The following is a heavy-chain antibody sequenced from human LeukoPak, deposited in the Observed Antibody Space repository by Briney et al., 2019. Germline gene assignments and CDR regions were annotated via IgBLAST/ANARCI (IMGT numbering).Heavy chain of an antibody. CDR3: ARQLTMVRGVIIEFDY. CDR1: GGSISSSSYY. D-gene: IGHD3-10*01. J-gene: IGHJ4*02. CDR2: IYYSGST. V-gene: IGHV4-39*01. Sequence: PSETLSLTCTVSGGSISSSSYYWGWIRQPPGKGLEWIGSIYYSGSTYYNPSLKSRVTISIDTSENQFSLKLSSVTAADTAVYYCARQLTMVRGVIIEFDYWGQGTLVTVSS.